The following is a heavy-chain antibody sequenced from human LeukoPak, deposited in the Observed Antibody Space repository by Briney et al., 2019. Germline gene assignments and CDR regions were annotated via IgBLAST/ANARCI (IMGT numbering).Heavy chain of an antibody. V-gene: IGHV3-11*01. J-gene: IGHJ5*02. CDR2: ISSSGSTI. D-gene: IGHD3-22*01. CDR3: ARDSYYDSSGHNYNWFDP. CDR1: GFTFSDYY. Sequence: PGGSLRLSCAASGFTFSDYYMSWIRQAPGKGLEWVSYISSSGSTIYYADSVKGRFTISRDNAKNSLYLLMNSLRAEDTAVYYCARDSYYDSSGHNYNWFDPWGQGTLVTVSS.